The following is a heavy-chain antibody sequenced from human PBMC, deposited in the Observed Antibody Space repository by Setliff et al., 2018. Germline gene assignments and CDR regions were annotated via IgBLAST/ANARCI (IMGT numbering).Heavy chain of an antibody. Sequence: PGGSLRLSCAASGFTFSTSSMNWIRQPPGKGLEWIGSIFYSGGSTYSDNLSLKSRATISRDISKNQFYLTLTSVTAADTAVYYCARAGYNYDYGDYWGQGSLVTVSS. CDR2: IFYSGGS. CDR3: ARAGYNYDYGDY. V-gene: IGHV4-59*01. CDR1: GFTFSTSS. D-gene: IGHD3-16*01. J-gene: IGHJ4*02.